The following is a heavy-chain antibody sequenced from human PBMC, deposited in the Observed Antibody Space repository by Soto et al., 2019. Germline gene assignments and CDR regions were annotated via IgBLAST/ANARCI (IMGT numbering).Heavy chain of an antibody. CDR1: GGSISSGGYY. CDR2: IYYSGST. V-gene: IGHV4-31*03. CDR3: ARARVEVRGANRLLVDYYGMDV. D-gene: IGHD3-10*01. Sequence: QVQLQESGPGLVKPSQTLSLTCTVSGGSISSGGYYWSWIRQHPGKGLEWIGYIYYSGSTYYNPSLKSRVTISVDTSKNQFSLKLSSVTAADTAVYYCARARVEVRGANRLLVDYYGMDVWGQGTTVTVSS. J-gene: IGHJ6*02.